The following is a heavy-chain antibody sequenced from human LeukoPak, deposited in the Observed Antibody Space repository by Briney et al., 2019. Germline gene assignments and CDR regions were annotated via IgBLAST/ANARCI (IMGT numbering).Heavy chain of an antibody. J-gene: IGHJ5*02. CDR2: ISSSSSYI. D-gene: IGHD3-22*01. Sequence: GGSLGLSCAASGFTFSSYSMNWVRQAPGKGLEWVSSISSSSSYIYYADSVKGRFTISRDNAKNSLYLQMNSLRAEDTAVYYCARDRVVITRVDPWGQGTLVTVSS. CDR1: GFTFSSYS. V-gene: IGHV3-21*01. CDR3: ARDRVVITRVDP.